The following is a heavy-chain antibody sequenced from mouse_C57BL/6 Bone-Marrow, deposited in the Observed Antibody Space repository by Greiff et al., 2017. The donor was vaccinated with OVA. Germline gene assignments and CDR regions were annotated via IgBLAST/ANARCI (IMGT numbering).Heavy chain of an antibody. D-gene: IGHD2-14*01. V-gene: IGHV2-4*01. Sequence: VKLMESGPGLVQPSQSLSITCTVSGFSLTSYGVHWVRQPPGKGLEWLGVIWSGGSTDYNAAFISRLSIRKDNSKSQVFFKMNSLQADDTAIYYCAKGGGYNWYFDVWGTGTTVTVSS. CDR2: IWSGGST. J-gene: IGHJ1*03. CDR3: AKGGGYNWYFDV. CDR1: GFSLTSYG.